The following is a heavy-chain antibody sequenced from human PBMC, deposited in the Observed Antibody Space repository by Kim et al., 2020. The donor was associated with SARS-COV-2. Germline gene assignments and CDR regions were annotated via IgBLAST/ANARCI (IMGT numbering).Heavy chain of an antibody. V-gene: IGHV3-11*03. CDR3: VSVGYDYVWGRYLGYYF. Sequence: GGSLRLSCAASGFTFIDYYMSWIRQAPGKGLDWVSYISSSISYTNYADSVKGRFTISRDNDKNSLYLKIKSRRAEDTAGDACVSVGYDYVWGRYLGYYF. CDR1: GFTFIDYY. J-gene: IGHJ6*01. CDR2: ISSSISYT. D-gene: IGHD3-16*01.